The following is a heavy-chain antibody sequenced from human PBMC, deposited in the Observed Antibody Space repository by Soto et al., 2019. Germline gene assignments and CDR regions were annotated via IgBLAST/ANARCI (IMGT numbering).Heavy chain of an antibody. Sequence: QVQLQESGPGLVKPSETLSLTCTVSGGSISSYYWSWIRQPPGKGLEWIGYIYYSGSTNYNPSLKSRVTISVHTSKNQFSLKLSSVTAADTAVYYCARRYGTLFDYWGQGTLATVSS. CDR1: GGSISSYY. V-gene: IGHV4-59*08. D-gene: IGHD4-17*01. J-gene: IGHJ4*02. CDR3: ARRYGTLFDY. CDR2: IYYSGST.